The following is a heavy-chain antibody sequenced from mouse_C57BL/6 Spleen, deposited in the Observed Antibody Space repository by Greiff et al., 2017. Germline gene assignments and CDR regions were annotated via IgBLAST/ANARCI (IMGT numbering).Heavy chain of an antibody. CDR1: GFTFSSYG. CDR2: ISSGGSYT. Sequence: DVHLVESGGDLVKPGGSLKLSCAASGFTFSSYGMSWVRQTPDKRLAWVATISSGGSYTYYPDSVKGRFTISRDNAKNTLYLQRSSLKSEDTAMYYCARPYGSSPAWFAYWGQGTLVTVSA. CDR3: ARPYGSSPAWFAY. D-gene: IGHD1-1*01. V-gene: IGHV5-6*01. J-gene: IGHJ3*01.